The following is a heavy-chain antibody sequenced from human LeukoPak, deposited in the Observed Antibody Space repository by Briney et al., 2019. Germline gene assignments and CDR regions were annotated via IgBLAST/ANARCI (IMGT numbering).Heavy chain of an antibody. CDR3: ARGIWSTTLTAYYLDY. CDR2: INPDNGGT. J-gene: IGHJ4*02. V-gene: IGHV1-2*02. D-gene: IGHD2-21*02. Sequence: ASVKVSCKASGYTFTGYYMHWVRQAPGQGLEWMGWINPDNGGTKYAQDFQGRVTISRDTSASIAYMELSSLRSDDMAVYYCARGIWSTTLTAYYLDYWGQGTLVTVSS. CDR1: GYTFTGYY.